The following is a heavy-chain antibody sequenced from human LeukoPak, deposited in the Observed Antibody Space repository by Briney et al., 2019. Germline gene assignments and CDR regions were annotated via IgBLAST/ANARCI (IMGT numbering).Heavy chain of an antibody. CDR1: GASISGGTYY. Sequence: LSETLSLTCSVSGASISGGTYYWGWIRQPPGKGLVWIGSIYYTGSTYDNPSLKGRVTISVDTSKNQFSLKLSSVTAADTAVYYCARRGGSGRAFDYWGQGTLVTVSS. D-gene: IGHD1-26*01. CDR2: IYYTGST. CDR3: ARRGGSGRAFDY. V-gene: IGHV4-39*01. J-gene: IGHJ4*02.